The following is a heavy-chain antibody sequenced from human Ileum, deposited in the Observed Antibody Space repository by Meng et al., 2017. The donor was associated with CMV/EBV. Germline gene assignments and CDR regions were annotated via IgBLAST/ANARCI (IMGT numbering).Heavy chain of an antibody. Sequence: LSCAASGFTISDYWMHWVRQAPGKGLVWVSHINGDGSIINYADSVKGRFTIYRDEAKNTLYLQMNSLRDADTAVYLCARGGSTGLAQWGQGTQVTVSS. CDR1: GFTISDYW. D-gene: IGHD3-16*01. CDR3: ARGGSTGLAQ. V-gene: IGHV3-74*01. CDR2: INGDGSII. J-gene: IGHJ4*02.